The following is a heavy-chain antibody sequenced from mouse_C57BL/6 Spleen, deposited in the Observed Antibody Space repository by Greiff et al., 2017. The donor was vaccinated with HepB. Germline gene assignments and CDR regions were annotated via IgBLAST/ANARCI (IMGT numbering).Heavy chain of an antibody. CDR1: GFTFSDYG. Sequence: EVKLVESGGGLVKPGGSLKLSCAASGFTFSDYGMNWVRQAPEKGLEWVAYISSGSSTIYYADTVKGRFTISRDNAKNTLFLQMTSLRSEDTAMYYCAREATTVPFAYWGQGTLVTVSA. D-gene: IGHD1-1*01. CDR2: ISSGSSTI. V-gene: IGHV5-17*01. CDR3: AREATTVPFAY. J-gene: IGHJ3*01.